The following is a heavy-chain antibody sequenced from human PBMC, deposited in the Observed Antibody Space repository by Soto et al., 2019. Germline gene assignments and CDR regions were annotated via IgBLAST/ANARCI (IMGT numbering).Heavy chain of an antibody. D-gene: IGHD6-13*01. V-gene: IGHV4-59*01. J-gene: IGHJ4*02. Sequence: QVQLQESGPGLVKPSETLSLTCTVSSDSISSYYWSWIRQPPGKRLEWIGYISYSGSTVYNPSLKSRGTISGDTSKNQFSLKVSSVTAADTAVYYCARGTSWQLPFDYWGQGTLVTVSS. CDR2: ISYSGST. CDR3: ARGTSWQLPFDY. CDR1: SDSISSYY.